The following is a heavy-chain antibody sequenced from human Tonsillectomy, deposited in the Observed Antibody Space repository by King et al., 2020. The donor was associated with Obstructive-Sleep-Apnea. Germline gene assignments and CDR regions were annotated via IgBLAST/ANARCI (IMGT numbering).Heavy chain of an antibody. V-gene: IGHV5-10-1*03. CDR2: IDPSASFT. CDR3: ARHGPGHNYGLAVDY. CDR1: GYTFTSYW. Sequence: QLVQSGAEVKKPGESLKISCNGSGYTFTSYWITWVRQMPGKGLEWMATIDPSASFTKYSPSFQGHVTISADQSISTVYLQWSSLKASDTAMYYCARHGPGHNYGLAVDYWGKGTLVTVSS. J-gene: IGHJ4*02. D-gene: IGHD5-18*01.